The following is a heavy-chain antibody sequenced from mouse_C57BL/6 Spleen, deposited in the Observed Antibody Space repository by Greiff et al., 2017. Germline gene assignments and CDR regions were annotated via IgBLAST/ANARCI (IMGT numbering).Heavy chain of an antibody. CDR2: IYPGDGDT. V-gene: IGHV1-82*01. Sequence: VQLQQSGPELVKPGASVKISCKASGYAFSSSWMNWVKQRPGTGLEWFGRIYPGDGDTNYNGKFKGKATLTADKSSSTAYMQLNSLTSEDAAVYFCAREETGKNYFDYWGQGTTLTVSS. J-gene: IGHJ2*01. CDR3: AREETGKNYFDY. CDR1: GYAFSSSW.